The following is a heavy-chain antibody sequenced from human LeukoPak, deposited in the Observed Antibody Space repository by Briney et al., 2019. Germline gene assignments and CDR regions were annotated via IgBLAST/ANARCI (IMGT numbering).Heavy chain of an antibody. CDR2: INPSGGST. J-gene: IGHJ4*02. Sequence: ASVKVSCKASGYTFTSYYMHWVRQAPGQGLEWMGIINPSGGSTSYAQKLQGRVTMTRDTSTSTVYMELSSLRSEDTAVYYCARERWGYSSGWYLVYFDYWGQGTLVTVSS. V-gene: IGHV1-46*01. CDR1: GYTFTSYY. CDR3: ARERWGYSSGWYLVYFDY. D-gene: IGHD6-19*01.